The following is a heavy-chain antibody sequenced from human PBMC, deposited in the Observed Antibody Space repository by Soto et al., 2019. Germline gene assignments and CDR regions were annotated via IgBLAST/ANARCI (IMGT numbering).Heavy chain of an antibody. CDR1: GYTFTGYY. V-gene: IGHV1-2*04. CDR3: ARGPTFGSSIDY. D-gene: IGHD3-10*01. CDR2: INPNSGGT. J-gene: IGHJ4*02. Sequence: ASVKVSCKASGYTFTGYYMHWVRQAPGQGLEWMGWINPNSGGTNYAQKFQGWVTMTRDTSISTAYMELSRLRSDDTAVYYCARGPTFGSSIDYRGQGTLVTVSS.